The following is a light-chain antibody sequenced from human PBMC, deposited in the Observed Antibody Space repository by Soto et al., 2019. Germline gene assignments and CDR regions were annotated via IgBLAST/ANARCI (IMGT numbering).Light chain of an antibody. J-gene: IGLJ3*02. CDR2: DVS. CDR1: SSDVGGYNY. V-gene: IGLV2-14*01. Sequence: QSALTQPASVSGSPGQSITISCTGTSSDVGGYNYVSWYQQHPGKAPKLMIYDVSYRPSGVSNRFSGSKSGNTASLAISELQAEDEGDYYCSSYTSSSALVFGGGTKLNVL. CDR3: SSYTSSSALV.